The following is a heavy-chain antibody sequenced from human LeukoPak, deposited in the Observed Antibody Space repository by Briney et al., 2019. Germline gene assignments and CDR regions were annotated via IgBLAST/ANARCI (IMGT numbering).Heavy chain of an antibody. CDR1: GFTVSSNY. V-gene: IGHV3-53*01. CDR2: IYSGGST. D-gene: IGHD3-10*01. J-gene: IGHJ4*02. Sequence: PGGSLRLSCAASGFTVSSNYMSWVRQAPGKGLEWVSIIYSGGSTFYADSVKGRFTISRDNAKNSLYLQMNSLRAEDTAVYYCARDFQGGLTVDYWGQGTLVTVSS. CDR3: ARDFQGGLTVDY.